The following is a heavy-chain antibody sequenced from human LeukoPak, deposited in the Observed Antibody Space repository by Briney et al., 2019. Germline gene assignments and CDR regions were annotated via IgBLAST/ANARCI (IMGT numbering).Heavy chain of an antibody. V-gene: IGHV4-4*07. CDR3: ARDQSGFGGHNNDAFDI. J-gene: IGHJ3*02. CDR1: GGSISNYY. D-gene: IGHD3-16*01. Sequence: SETLSLTCTVSGGSISNYYWNWIRQPAGKGLEWVVRVYASGSTRYNPSFNSRVTMSAETSKNQVSLKMTSVTAADTAVYFCARDQSGFGGHNNDAFDIWGQGTMVTVSS. CDR2: VYASGST.